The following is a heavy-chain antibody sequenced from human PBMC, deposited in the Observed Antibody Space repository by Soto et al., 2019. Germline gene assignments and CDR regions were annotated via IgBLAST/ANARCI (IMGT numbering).Heavy chain of an antibody. CDR1: GYPVTNYG. J-gene: IGHJ4*02. V-gene: IGHV1-18*04. CDR3: ARVDVLRFLGWLS. D-gene: IGHD3-3*01. Sequence: GGSVKVSCKASGYPVTNYGISLVRQAPGQGLEWMGWISAYNGNTNYAQNLQGRVTMTTDTSTSTAYMELRSLRSDDTAVYYCARVDVLRFLGWLSWGQGTMVTVSS. CDR2: ISAYNGNT.